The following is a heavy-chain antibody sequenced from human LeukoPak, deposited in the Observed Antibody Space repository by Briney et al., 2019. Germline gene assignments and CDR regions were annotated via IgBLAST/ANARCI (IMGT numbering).Heavy chain of an antibody. CDR1: GYTFTSYD. CDR3: AKEYDSGGYGANFDY. Sequence: ASVKVSCKASGYTFTSYDINWVRQATGQGLEWMGWMNPNSGNTGYAQKFQGSVTMTRNTSISTAYMELSSLRAEDTAVYYCAKEYDSGGYGANFDYWGQGTLVTVSS. D-gene: IGHD3-10*01. V-gene: IGHV1-8*01. J-gene: IGHJ4*02. CDR2: MNPNSGNT.